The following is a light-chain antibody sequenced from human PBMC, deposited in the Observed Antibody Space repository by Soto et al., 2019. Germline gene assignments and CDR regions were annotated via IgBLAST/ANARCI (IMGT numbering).Light chain of an antibody. CDR3: QQYGSSPWT. J-gene: IGKJ1*01. V-gene: IGKV3-20*01. Sequence: EIVLTQSPGTLSLSPGERANLYCRASQSVSSSYLAWYQQKPGQAPRLLIYGASSRATGIPDRFSGSGSGTDFTLTISRLEPEDFAVYYCQQYGSSPWTFGQGTKV. CDR2: GAS. CDR1: QSVSSSY.